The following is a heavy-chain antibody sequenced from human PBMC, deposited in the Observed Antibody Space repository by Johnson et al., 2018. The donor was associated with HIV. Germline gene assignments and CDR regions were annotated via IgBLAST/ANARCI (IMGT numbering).Heavy chain of an antibody. V-gene: IGHV3-64*01. J-gene: IGHJ3*02. CDR2: ISGNGGST. D-gene: IGHD6-13*01. CDR1: GFTFSSHH. Sequence: VQLVESGGGVVQPGRSLRLSCAASGFTFSSHHMHWVRQAPGKGLEHVSAISGNGGSTYYANSVKGRFTISRDNFKNTLYLQMGSLTAEDMAVYYCARRRYSTSWQEAFDIWGRGTMVTVSS. CDR3: ARRRYSTSWQEAFDI.